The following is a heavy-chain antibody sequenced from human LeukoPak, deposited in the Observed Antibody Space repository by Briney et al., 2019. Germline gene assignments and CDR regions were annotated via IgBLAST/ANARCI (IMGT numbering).Heavy chain of an antibody. D-gene: IGHD5-24*01. CDR1: GYTFTTYY. CDR3: ARDSGYMGPLDY. Sequence: ASVKVSCKASGYTFTTYYMHWVRQAPGQGLEWMGIINPSGGSTTYAQKFQGRVTMTRDTSTSIVYMELSSLRSEDTAVYYCARDSGYMGPLDYWGQGPLVTVSS. J-gene: IGHJ4*02. CDR2: INPSGGST. V-gene: IGHV1-46*01.